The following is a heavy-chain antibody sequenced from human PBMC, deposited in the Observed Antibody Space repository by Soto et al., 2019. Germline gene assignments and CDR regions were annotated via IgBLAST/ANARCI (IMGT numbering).Heavy chain of an antibody. D-gene: IGHD3-9*01. V-gene: IGHV3-23*01. Sequence: GGSLRLSCAASGFTFSSYAMSWVRQAPGKGLEWVSAISGSGGSTYYADSVKGRFTISRDNSKNTLYLQMNSLRAEDTAVYYCAKDETYYDILTGYSPPPPYGMDVWGQGTTVTVSS. J-gene: IGHJ6*02. CDR1: GFTFSSYA. CDR2: ISGSGGST. CDR3: AKDETYYDILTGYSPPPPYGMDV.